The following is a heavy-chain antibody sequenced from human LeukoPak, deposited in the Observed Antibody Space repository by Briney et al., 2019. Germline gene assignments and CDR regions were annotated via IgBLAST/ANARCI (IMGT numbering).Heavy chain of an antibody. CDR1: GYTFTGYY. V-gene: IGHV1-2*06. J-gene: IGHJ4*02. CDR3: AKAAGATIPLDY. Sequence: ASVKVSCKASGYTFTGYYMHWLRQAPRQRLEWMGRINPNSGGTNYAQKFQGRVTMTRDASISTAYMELSRLRSGDTALYYCAKAAGATIPLDYWGQGTLVTVSS. CDR2: INPNSGGT. D-gene: IGHD1-26*01.